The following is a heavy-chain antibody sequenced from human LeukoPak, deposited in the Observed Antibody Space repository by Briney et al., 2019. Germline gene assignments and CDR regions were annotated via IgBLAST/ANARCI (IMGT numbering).Heavy chain of an antibody. CDR2: INPSGGTT. V-gene: IGHV1-46*01. D-gene: IGHD3-10*01. J-gene: IGHJ4*02. CDR1: GYSFTSHY. Sequence: GASVKVSCKASGYSFTSHYMHWVRQAPGQGLEWMGIINPSGGTTTYTQKFQSRVTMTSDTSTSTVYMELSSLRSEDTAVYFCARSVTSGSYIVDYWGQGTLVTVSS. CDR3: ARSVTSGSYIVDY.